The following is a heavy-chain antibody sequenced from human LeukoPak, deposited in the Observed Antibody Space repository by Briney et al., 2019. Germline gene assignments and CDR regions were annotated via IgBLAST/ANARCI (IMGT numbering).Heavy chain of an antibody. Sequence: SGASLRLSCAASGFTFSSYAMSWVRQAPGKGLEWVSAITGSGGSTYYADSVKGRFTISRDNSKNTLYLQMNSLRAEDTAVYYCVKWGDYDVLTGYYDPDYWGQGTPVTVSS. D-gene: IGHD3-9*01. CDR1: GFTFSSYA. J-gene: IGHJ4*02. V-gene: IGHV3-23*01. CDR3: VKWGDYDVLTGYYDPDY. CDR2: ITGSGGST.